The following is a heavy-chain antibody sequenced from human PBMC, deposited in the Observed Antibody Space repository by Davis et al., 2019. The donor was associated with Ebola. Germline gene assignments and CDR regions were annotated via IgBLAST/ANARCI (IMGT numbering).Heavy chain of an antibody. J-gene: IGHJ6*02. CDR3: AKDSGWYEYYYGMDV. V-gene: IGHV3-23*01. CDR1: GFTFSSYT. CDR2: ITGNYKT. Sequence: GGSLRLSCAASGFTFSSYTMSWVRRAPGKGLEWVSSITGNYKTYYADSVKGRFTISRDNSKNTVYLQMNSLRTEDTAVYYCAKDSGWYEYYYGMDVWGQGTTVTVSS. D-gene: IGHD6-19*01.